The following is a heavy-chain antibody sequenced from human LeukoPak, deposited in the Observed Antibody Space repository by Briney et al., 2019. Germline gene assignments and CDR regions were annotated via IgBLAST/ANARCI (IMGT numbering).Heavy chain of an antibody. D-gene: IGHD3-10*01. CDR1: GFTFSSYG. CDR2: ISYDGSNK. CDR3: ARDRYYYGSGSYYNAFDI. V-gene: IGHV3-30*03. J-gene: IGHJ3*02. Sequence: GGSLRLSCAASGFTFSSYGMHWVRQAPGKGLEWVAVISYDGSNKYYADSVKGRFTISRDNSKNTLYLQMNSLRAEDTAVYYCARDRYYYGSGSYYNAFDIWGQGTMVTVSS.